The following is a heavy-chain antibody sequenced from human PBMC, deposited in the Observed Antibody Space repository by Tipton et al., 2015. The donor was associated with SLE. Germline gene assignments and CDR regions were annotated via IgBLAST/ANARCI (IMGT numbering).Heavy chain of an antibody. D-gene: IGHD1-26*01. Sequence: LRLSCTVSSGSVSSGAYYWSWIRQHPGKGLEWIGYIYYTGSIYHNPSLKSRVTISVDTSKNQFSLRLSSVTAADTAVYYCARVGHTYYYYYMDVWGKGTTVTVSS. CDR3: ARVGHTYYYYYMDV. CDR1: SGSVSSGAYY. V-gene: IGHV4-31*02. J-gene: IGHJ6*03. CDR2: IYYTGSI.